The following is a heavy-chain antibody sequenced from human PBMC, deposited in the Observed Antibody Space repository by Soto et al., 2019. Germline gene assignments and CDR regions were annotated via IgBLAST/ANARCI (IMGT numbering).Heavy chain of an antibody. CDR2: IYYSGSS. CDR1: GDSISSSSHY. D-gene: IGHD3-3*01. J-gene: IGHJ4*02. Sequence: QLQLQESGPGLVKPSETLSLTCTVSGDSISSSSHYWGWIRQPPGKGLEWIGSIYYSGSSYYNPSLKSRVTIAVDTSQNQYCLKLSSVSAADTAVYHCSRGHGGITVFGAPGHFDYWGQGTLVTVSS. CDR3: SRGHGGITVFGAPGHFDY. V-gene: IGHV4-39*01.